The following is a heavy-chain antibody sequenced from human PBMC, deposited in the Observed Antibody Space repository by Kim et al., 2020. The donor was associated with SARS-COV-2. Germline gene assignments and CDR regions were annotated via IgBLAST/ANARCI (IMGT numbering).Heavy chain of an antibody. CDR1: GFTFSSFG. CDR2: IWYDGNNK. Sequence: GGSLRLSCAASGFTFSSFGMHWVRQAPGKGLEWVAVIWYDGNNKYYADSVKGRFTISRDNSKNTLYLQMNSLRAEDTAVYYCAKPYGSGSYPYFDCWGQGTLVTVSS. J-gene: IGHJ4*02. D-gene: IGHD3-10*01. CDR3: AKPYGSGSYPYFDC. V-gene: IGHV3-33*06.